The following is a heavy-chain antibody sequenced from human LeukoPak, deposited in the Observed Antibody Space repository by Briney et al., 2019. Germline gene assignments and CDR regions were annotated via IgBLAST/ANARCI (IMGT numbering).Heavy chain of an antibody. J-gene: IGHJ5*02. CDR1: GYSISSGYY. Sequence: PSETLSLTCTVSGYSISSGYYWGWIRQPPGKGLEWIGSIYHSGSTYYNPSLKSRVTISVDTSKNQFSLKLSSVAAADTAVYYCARDLQWLPNWFDPWGQGTLVTVSS. CDR2: IYHSGST. CDR3: ARDLQWLPNWFDP. V-gene: IGHV4-38-2*02. D-gene: IGHD5-12*01.